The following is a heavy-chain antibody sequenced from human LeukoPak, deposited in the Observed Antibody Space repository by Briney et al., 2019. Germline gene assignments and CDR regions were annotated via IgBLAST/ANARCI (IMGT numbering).Heavy chain of an antibody. Sequence: ASVKVSCKASGYTFDRYALNWVRQAPGQGLEWMGWINTNTGNPTYALGLTGRFLFSLDTSVSTTYLQINSLKAEDTAVYYCARVVYSSDRYWYFDLWGRGTLVTVSS. D-gene: IGHD6-19*01. CDR1: GYTFDRYA. V-gene: IGHV7-4-1*02. J-gene: IGHJ2*01. CDR2: INTNTGNP. CDR3: ARVVYSSDRYWYFDL.